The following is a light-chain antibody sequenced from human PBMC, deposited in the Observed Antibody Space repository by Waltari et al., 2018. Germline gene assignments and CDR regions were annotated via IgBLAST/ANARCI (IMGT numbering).Light chain of an antibody. Sequence: QSVLTQPPSLSGAPGQGVTISCTGSSSNIGAGYDVSWYQQLPGTAPKLLIYGNDIRPSGVPARFSGSKSGTSASLAITGLQAEDEGDFYCQAYDTILSGSVFGGGTKVTVL. J-gene: IGLJ3*02. CDR1: SSNIGAGYD. V-gene: IGLV1-40*01. CDR3: QAYDTILSGSV. CDR2: GND.